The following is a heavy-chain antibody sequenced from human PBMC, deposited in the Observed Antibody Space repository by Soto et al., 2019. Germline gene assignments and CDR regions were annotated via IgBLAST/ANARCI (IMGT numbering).Heavy chain of an antibody. CDR2: ISGSGGST. CDR1: GFTFSGYA. CDR3: AKDWYSSSFFDY. D-gene: IGHD6-6*01. V-gene: IGHV3-23*01. J-gene: IGHJ4*02. Sequence: GGSLRLSCAASGFTFSGYAMSWVRQAPGKGLEWVSAISGSGGSTYYADSVKGRFTISRDNSKNTLYLQMNSLRAEDTAVYYCAKDWYSSSFFDYWGQGTLVTVSS.